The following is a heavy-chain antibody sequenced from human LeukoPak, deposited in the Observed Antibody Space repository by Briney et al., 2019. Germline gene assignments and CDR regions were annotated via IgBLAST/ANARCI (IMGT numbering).Heavy chain of an antibody. D-gene: IGHD6-6*01. CDR1: GGSFSGYY. CDR3: AREYSSSSSAPGTKYFQH. CDR2: IYTSGST. J-gene: IGHJ1*01. Sequence: SETLSLTCAVYGGSFSGYYWSWIRQPAGKGLEWIGRIYTSGSTNYNPSLKSRVTMSVDTSKNQFSLKLSSVTAADTAVYYCAREYSSSSSAPGTKYFQHWGQGTLVTVSS. V-gene: IGHV4-4*07.